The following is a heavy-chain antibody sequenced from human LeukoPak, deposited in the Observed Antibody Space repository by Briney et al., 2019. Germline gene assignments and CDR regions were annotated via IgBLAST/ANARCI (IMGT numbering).Heavy chain of an antibody. CDR3: ASYSSGWYRRPYFDY. CDR1: GGSFSGYY. D-gene: IGHD6-19*01. Sequence: SETLSLSCTVFGGSFSGYYWSWIRQPPGKGLEWIGEINHSGSTNYNPSLKSRVTISVDTSKNQFSLKLSSVTAADTAVYYCASYSSGWYRRPYFDYWGQGTLVTVSS. J-gene: IGHJ4*02. V-gene: IGHV4-34*01. CDR2: INHSGST.